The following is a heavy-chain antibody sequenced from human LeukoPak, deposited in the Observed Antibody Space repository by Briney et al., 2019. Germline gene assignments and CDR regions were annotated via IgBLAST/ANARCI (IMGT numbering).Heavy chain of an antibody. D-gene: IGHD2-15*01. CDR3: ARDPPKYCSGGSCYSGDY. CDR1: GFTFSSYS. J-gene: IGHJ4*02. V-gene: IGHV3-21*01. Sequence: GGSLRLSCAASGFTFSSYSMNWVRQAPGKGLEWVSSISSSSSYIYYADSVKGRFIISRDNAKNSLYLQMNSLRAEDTAVYYCARDPPKYCSGGSCYSGDYWGQGTLVTVSS. CDR2: ISSSSSYI.